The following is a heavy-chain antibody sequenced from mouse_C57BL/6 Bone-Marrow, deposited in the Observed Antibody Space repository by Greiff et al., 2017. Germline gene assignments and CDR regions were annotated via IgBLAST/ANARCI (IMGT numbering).Heavy chain of an antibody. D-gene: IGHD1-1*01. CDR3: ARTGLRYYFDY. V-gene: IGHV1-64*01. Sequence: VQLQQPGAELVKPGASVKLSCKASGYTFTSYWMHWVKQRPGQGLEWIGMIHPNSGSTNYNEKFKSKATLTVDKSSSTVYMQLSSLTSEDSAVYYCARTGLRYYFDYWGQGTTLTVSS. J-gene: IGHJ2*01. CDR1: GYTFTSYW. CDR2: IHPNSGST.